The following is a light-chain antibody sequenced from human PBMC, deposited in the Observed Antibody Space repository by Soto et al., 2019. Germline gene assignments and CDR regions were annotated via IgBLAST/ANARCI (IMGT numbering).Light chain of an antibody. CDR3: IQPLQTPIT. CDR2: LGS. Sequence: DIVLTQSPLSLSVTPGESASISCRSTQSLLHRNGYNYLDWYVQKPGQPPQLVIFLGSRRPSGVPYRFSGSGSGTDFTLKISTVEAEDVGVYYFIQPLQTPITIGPGTKVDIK. CDR1: QSLLHRNGYNY. J-gene: IGKJ3*01. V-gene: IGKV2-28*01.